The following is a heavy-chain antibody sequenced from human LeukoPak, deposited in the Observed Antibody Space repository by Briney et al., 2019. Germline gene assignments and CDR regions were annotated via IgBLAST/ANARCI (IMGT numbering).Heavy chain of an antibody. V-gene: IGHV1-69*05. J-gene: IGHJ4*02. CDR2: IIPIFGTA. D-gene: IGHD3-16*02. CDR3: ARGGSYRQGACRY. Sequence: GASVKVSCKASGGTFSSYAISWVRQAPGQGLEWMGGIIPIFGTANYAQKFQGRVTITTDEPTSTAYMELSSLRSEDTAVYYCARGGSYRQGACRYWGQGTLVTVSS. CDR1: GGTFSSYA.